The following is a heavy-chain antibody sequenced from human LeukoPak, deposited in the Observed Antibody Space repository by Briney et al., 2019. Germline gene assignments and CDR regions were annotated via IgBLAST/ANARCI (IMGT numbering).Heavy chain of an antibody. CDR1: GYTFTNYG. Sequence: ASVKVSCKASGYTFTNYGISWVRQAPGQGLEWMGWINTYNGNTNYAQKLQGRVTMTTDTSTSMAYMELRSLRSDDTAVYYCARVFCSSCPGAFDFWGQGTMFTVSS. J-gene: IGHJ3*01. V-gene: IGHV1-18*01. CDR2: INTYNGNT. CDR3: ARVFCSSCPGAFDF. D-gene: IGHD2-2*01.